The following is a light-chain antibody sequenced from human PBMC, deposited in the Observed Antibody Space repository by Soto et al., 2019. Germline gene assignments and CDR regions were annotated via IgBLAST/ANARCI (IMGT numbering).Light chain of an antibody. CDR1: QSVRNNY. V-gene: IGKV3D-20*02. Sequence: EIVLTHSPGTLCFSRXGGANLSCXXSQSVRNNYLAWYQQRPGQAPRLLIYAASSRATGIPARFSGGGSGTDFTLTISSLEPEDFAVYYCQQRSDWPWTFGQGTKVDIK. CDR2: AAS. CDR3: QQRSDWPWT. J-gene: IGKJ1*01.